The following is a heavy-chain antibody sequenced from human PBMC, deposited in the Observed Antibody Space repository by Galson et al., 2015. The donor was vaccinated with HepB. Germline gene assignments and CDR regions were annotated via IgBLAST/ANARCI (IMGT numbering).Heavy chain of an antibody. CDR2: ISRFAVYI. Sequence: SLRLSCAASGFAFNTYSMNWVRQAPGKGLEWVSSISRFAVYIYYADSVKGRFTISRDNAKNSLYLQMNSLRAEDTAVYYCARDRGGQVVDYWGQGTLVTVSS. D-gene: IGHD3-10*01. CDR3: ARDRGGQVVDY. J-gene: IGHJ4*02. V-gene: IGHV3-21*06. CDR1: GFAFNTYS.